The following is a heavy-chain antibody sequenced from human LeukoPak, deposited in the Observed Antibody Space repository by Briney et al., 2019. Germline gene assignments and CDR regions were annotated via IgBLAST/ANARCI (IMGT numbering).Heavy chain of an antibody. J-gene: IGHJ4*02. Sequence: SETLSLACAVYGGSFSGYYWSWIRQPPGKGLEWIGEINHSGSTNYNPSLKSRVTISVDTSKNQFSLKLSSVTAADTAVYFCAREGVRRYGLGTYYYWGQGTLVTVSS. CDR1: GGSFSGYY. CDR3: AREGVRRYGLGTYYY. V-gene: IGHV4-34*01. D-gene: IGHD3-10*01. CDR2: INHSGST.